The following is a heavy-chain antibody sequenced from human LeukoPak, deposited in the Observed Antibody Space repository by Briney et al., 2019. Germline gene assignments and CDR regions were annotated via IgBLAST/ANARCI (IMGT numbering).Heavy chain of an antibody. Sequence: IPSETLSLTCTVSGGSISSYYWSWIRQPAGKGLEWIGRIYTSGSTNYNPSLKSRVTMSVDTSKNQFSLKLSSVTAADTAVYYCARDILLADCSSTSCYPGDYGMDVWGQGTTVTVSS. J-gene: IGHJ6*02. V-gene: IGHV4-4*07. CDR2: IYTSGST. CDR1: GGSISSYY. D-gene: IGHD2-2*01. CDR3: ARDILLADCSSTSCYPGDYGMDV.